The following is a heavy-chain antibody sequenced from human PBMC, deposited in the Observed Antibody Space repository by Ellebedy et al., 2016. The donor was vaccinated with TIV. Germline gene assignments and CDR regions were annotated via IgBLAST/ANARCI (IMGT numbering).Heavy chain of an antibody. CDR1: GYTFTGYY. J-gene: IGHJ6*03. CDR3: AREATYYYYYYMDV. V-gene: IGHV1-2*02. Sequence: ASVKVSXXASGYTFTGYYMHWVRQAPGQGLEWMGWINPNSGGTNYAQKFQGRVTMTRDTSISTAYMELSRLRSDDTAVYYCAREATYYYYYYMDVWGKGTTVTVSS. D-gene: IGHD1-26*01. CDR2: INPNSGGT.